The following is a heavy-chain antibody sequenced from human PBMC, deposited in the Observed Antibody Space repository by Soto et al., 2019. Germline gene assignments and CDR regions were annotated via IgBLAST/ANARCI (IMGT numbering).Heavy chain of an antibody. D-gene: IGHD4-17*01. J-gene: IGHJ4*02. CDR1: GGSISSSGYY. CDR2: IYYSGST. CDR3: ARQFSVYGDYRHYFDF. Sequence: PSETLSLTCTVSGGSISSSGYYWGWIRQPPGKGLEWIGTIYYSGSTYYNPSLKSRVTISVDTSKNQFSLKLSSVTAADTAVYYCARQFSVYGDYRHYFDFSAQRTLVTVSS. V-gene: IGHV4-39*01.